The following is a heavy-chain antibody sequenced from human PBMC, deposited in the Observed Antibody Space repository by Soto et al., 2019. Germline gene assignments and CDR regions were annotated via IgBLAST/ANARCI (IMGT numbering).Heavy chain of an antibody. CDR2: IYYSGST. CDR1: GGSISSYY. V-gene: IGHV4-59*01. Sequence: PSETLSLTCTVSGGSISSYYWSWIRQPPGKGLEWIGYIYYSGSTNYNPSLKSRVTISVDTPKNQFSLKLSSVTAADTAVYYCARERTGTSDYWGQGTLVTVSS. CDR3: ARERTGTSDY. J-gene: IGHJ4*02. D-gene: IGHD1-1*01.